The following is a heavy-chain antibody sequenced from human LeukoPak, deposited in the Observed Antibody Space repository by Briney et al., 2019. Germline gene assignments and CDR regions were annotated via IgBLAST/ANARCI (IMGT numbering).Heavy chain of an antibody. J-gene: IGHJ4*02. CDR3: ARESRCSSGTCYFDY. CDR1: GGSISSGGYY. V-gene: IGHV4-31*03. D-gene: IGHD2-15*01. CDR2: IYYSGST. Sequence: SQTLSLTCTVSGGSISSGGYYWSWIRQHPGKGLEWIGYIYYSGSTYYNPSLKSRVTISVDTSKNQFSLKLSSVTAADTAVYYCARESRCSSGTCYFDYWGQGTLVTVSS.